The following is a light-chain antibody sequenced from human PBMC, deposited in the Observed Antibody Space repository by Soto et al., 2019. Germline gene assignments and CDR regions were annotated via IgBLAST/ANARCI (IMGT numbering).Light chain of an antibody. Sequence: DIQMTQSPSSVSASVGDRVTITCRASQGINIWLAWYQQKPGKAPKFLISGASRLESGVPSMFRGSGSGTELTLTINSLQPEIFATYYCQQANNFPVTVXQGTRTEIK. CDR1: QGINIW. V-gene: IGKV1D-12*01. CDR3: QQANNFPVT. J-gene: IGKJ5*01. CDR2: GAS.